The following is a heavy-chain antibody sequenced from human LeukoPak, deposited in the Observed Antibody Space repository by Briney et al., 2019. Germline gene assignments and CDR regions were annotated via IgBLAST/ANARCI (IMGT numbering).Heavy chain of an antibody. V-gene: IGHV4-34*01. CDR2: INHSGST. D-gene: IGHD4-11*01. CDR3: ARTNSKKAYYYYYMDV. J-gene: IGHJ6*03. CDR1: GGSFSGYY. Sequence: KPSETLSLTCAVYGGSFSGYYWSSIRQPPGKGLEWIGEINHSGSTNYNPSLKSRVTISVDTSKNQFSLKLSSVTAADTAVYYCARTNSKKAYYYYYMDVWGKGTTVTVSS.